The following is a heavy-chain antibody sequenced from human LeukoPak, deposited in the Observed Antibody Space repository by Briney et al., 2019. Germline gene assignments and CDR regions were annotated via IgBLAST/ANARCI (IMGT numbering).Heavy chain of an antibody. J-gene: IGHJ4*02. CDR2: IHHSGST. V-gene: IGHV4-61*01. CDR3: ARGWKYTSGYRVTELGSGYSDY. D-gene: IGHD5-18*01. CDR1: GGSMSSVSGGSMSTNY. Sequence: PSETLSLTCSVSGGSMSSVSGGSMSTNYWNWIRQSPGKGLEWIGYIHHSGSTYYNPSLKSRVSMSVDTSKNQFSLKLSSVTAADTAVYYCARGWKYTSGYRVTELGSGYSDYWGQGTLVTVSS.